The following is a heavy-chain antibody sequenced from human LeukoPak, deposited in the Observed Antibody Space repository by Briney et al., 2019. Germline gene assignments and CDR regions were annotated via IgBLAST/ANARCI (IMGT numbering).Heavy chain of an antibody. CDR3: ARGDYFGSGLGD. CDR1: GGSISSYY. Sequence: PSETLSLTCTVSGGSISSYYWGWIRRPPGKGLEWIGYIYYTGSTNCNPSLRSRVTISVDSSKNQFSLKVNSVTAADTAVYYCARGDYFGSGLGDWGQGTLVTVSS. D-gene: IGHD3-10*01. V-gene: IGHV4-59*01. J-gene: IGHJ4*02. CDR2: IYYTGST.